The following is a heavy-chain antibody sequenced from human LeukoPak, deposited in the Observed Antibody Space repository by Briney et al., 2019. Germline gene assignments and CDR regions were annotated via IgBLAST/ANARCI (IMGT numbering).Heavy chain of an antibody. Sequence: AGGSLRLSCAASGFTFDDYAMHWVRQAPGKGLEWVSGISWSSGSIAYADSVQGRFTISRDNAKNSLYLQMISLRAEDTALYYCAKVGVRRTYSTYYFDYWGQGTLVTVSS. CDR3: AKVGVRRTYSTYYFDY. CDR2: ISWSSGSI. CDR1: GFTFDDYA. D-gene: IGHD6-13*01. V-gene: IGHV3-9*01. J-gene: IGHJ4*02.